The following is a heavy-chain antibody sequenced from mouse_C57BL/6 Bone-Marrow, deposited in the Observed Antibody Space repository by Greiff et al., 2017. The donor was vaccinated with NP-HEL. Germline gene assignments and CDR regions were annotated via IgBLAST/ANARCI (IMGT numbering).Heavy chain of an antibody. D-gene: IGHD2-5*01. V-gene: IGHV1-53*01. J-gene: IGHJ3*01. CDR1: GYTFTSYW. CDR2: LNPSNGGT. Sequence: QVQLKQPGTELVKPGASVKLSCKASGYTFTSYWMHWVKQRPGQGLEWIGNLNPSNGGTNYNEKFQSKATLTVDKFSSTAYMQLSSLTSEDSAVYYCAEGAYSNYPAWFAYWGQGTLVTVSA. CDR3: AEGAYSNYPAWFAY.